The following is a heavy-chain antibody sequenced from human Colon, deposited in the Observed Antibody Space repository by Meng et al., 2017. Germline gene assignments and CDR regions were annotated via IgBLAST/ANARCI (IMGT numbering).Heavy chain of an antibody. D-gene: IGHD6-19*01. V-gene: IGHV4-34*01. CDR2: INHSGST. CDR1: GGSFSGYY. Sequence: QVRLQEWGAGLLKPSETLSLTCAVYGGSFSGYYWSWIRQPPGKGLEWIGEINHSGSTNYNPSLKSRVTISVDTSKNQFSLKLSSVTAADTAVYYCARERLSSGWYGGRWFDPWGQGTLVTVSS. CDR3: ARERLSSGWYGGRWFDP. J-gene: IGHJ5*02.